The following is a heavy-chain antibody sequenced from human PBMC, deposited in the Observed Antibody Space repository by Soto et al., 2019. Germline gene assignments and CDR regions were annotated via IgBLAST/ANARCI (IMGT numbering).Heavy chain of an antibody. J-gene: IGHJ4*02. Sequence: SGPYAGEPTQTLTLTCTFSGFSLSTSGVGVGWIRQPPGKALEWLALIYWNDDKRCSPSLKSRLTITKDTSKNQVVLTMTNMDPVDTATYYCAHRRGYSDSAYFDYWGQGTLVTVSS. D-gene: IGHD4-17*01. CDR2: IYWNDDK. V-gene: IGHV2-5*01. CDR3: AHRRGYSDSAYFDY. CDR1: GFSLSTSGVG.